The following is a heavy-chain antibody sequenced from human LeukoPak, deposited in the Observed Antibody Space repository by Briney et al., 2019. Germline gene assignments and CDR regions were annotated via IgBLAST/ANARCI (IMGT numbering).Heavy chain of an antibody. Sequence: GGSLRLSCAASGFTFSDYYMNWIRQAPGKGLEWVSYISSSGSARFYADSVKGRFTISRDNAKNSLYLQMNSLRAEDTAVYYCARVSIWGQGTMVTVSS. CDR2: ISSSGSAR. CDR3: ARVSI. V-gene: IGHV3-11*04. CDR1: GFTFSDYY. J-gene: IGHJ3*02. D-gene: IGHD3-3*02.